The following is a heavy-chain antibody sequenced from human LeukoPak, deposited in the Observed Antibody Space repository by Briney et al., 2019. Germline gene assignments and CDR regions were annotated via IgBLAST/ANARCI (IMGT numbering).Heavy chain of an antibody. D-gene: IGHD2-15*01. J-gene: IGHJ4*02. CDR3: TTRRQDGW. Sequence: GGSLRLSCVGSGFTFSDAWMSWVRQAPGKGLEWVGRIKSKSDGGTIDNAAPVKGRFTISREDSRNTLYLQMNSLKTEDTAVYYCTTRRQDGWWGQGTLVTVS. CDR1: GFTFSDAW. CDR2: IKSKSDGGTI. V-gene: IGHV3-15*01.